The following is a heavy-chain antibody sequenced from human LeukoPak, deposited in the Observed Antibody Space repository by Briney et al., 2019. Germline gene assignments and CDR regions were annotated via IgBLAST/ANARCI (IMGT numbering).Heavy chain of an antibody. CDR3: ARVLYSSSWSDY. CDR2: ISYDGSTK. V-gene: IGHV3-30-3*01. J-gene: IGHJ4*02. D-gene: IGHD6-13*01. CDR1: GFTFSSSA. Sequence: GRSLRLSCAASGFTFSSSAMHWVRQAPGKGLEWVALISYDGSTKYYIDSVKGRFTISGDNSKNTLYLQMNSLRAEDTAVYYCARVLYSSSWSDYWGQGTLVTVSS.